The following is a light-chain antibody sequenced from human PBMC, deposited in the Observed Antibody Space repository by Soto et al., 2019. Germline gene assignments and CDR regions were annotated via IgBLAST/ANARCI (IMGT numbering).Light chain of an antibody. J-gene: IGKJ5*01. CDR3: QQTYSTPFT. CDR2: GAS. CDR1: QTFSNY. Sequence: DIQMTQSPASLSASVGDRVTITYRASQTFSNYLNWYKQKSGKAPKLLIYGASNLQNGVPSRFSGGGSGTDFTLTIISLQPEDFVTYYCQQTYSTPFTFGQGTRLEIK. V-gene: IGKV1-39*01.